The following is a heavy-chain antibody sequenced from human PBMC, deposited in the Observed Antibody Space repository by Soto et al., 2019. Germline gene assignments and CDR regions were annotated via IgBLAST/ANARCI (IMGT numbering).Heavy chain of an antibody. V-gene: IGHV3-64D*06. CDR3: VKDGVTDTDMVRDNYYYYGMDV. CDR2: ISSNGGST. D-gene: IGHD5-18*01. J-gene: IGHJ6*02. CDR1: GFTFSSYA. Sequence: GRALRLSCSAAGFTFSSYAMHWVRQAPGKGLEYVSAISSNGGSTYYADSVKGRFTISRDNSKNTRYLQMSSLRAEDTAVYYCVKDGVTDTDMVRDNYYYYGMDVWGQGTTVTGS.